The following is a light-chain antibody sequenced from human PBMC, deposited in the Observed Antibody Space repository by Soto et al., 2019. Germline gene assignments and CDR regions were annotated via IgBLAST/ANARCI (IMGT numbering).Light chain of an antibody. Sequence: DIQMTQSPSSLSASVGDRVTVTCRASQSVSSYLNRYRQLPGKAPKLLIFTTSTLQSGVPSRFSGSGSGTDFTLTISSLQPEDFATYYCQQTYSTPYTFGRGTKLEIK. CDR1: QSVSSY. J-gene: IGKJ2*01. V-gene: IGKV1-39*01. CDR2: TTS. CDR3: QQTYSTPYT.